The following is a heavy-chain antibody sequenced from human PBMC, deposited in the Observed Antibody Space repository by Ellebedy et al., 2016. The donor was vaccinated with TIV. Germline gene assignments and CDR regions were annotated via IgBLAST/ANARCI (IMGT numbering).Heavy chain of an antibody. Sequence: GESLKISCTASGFTFTPYSMNWVRQAPGKGLEWISYISGSSITLYYADSVKGRFTISRDHAKSSLFLQLNSVRAEDTAVYYCATDGSYGDHLSPAHAFVFWGRGTTVAVSS. J-gene: IGHJ3*01. CDR2: ISGSSITL. D-gene: IGHD4-17*01. CDR1: GFTFTPYS. V-gene: IGHV3-48*04. CDR3: ATDGSYGDHLSPAHAFVF.